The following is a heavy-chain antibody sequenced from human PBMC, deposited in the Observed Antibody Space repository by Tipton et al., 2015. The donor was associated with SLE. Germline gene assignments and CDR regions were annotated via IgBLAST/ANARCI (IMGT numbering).Heavy chain of an antibody. CDR2: IYPGDSDT. V-gene: IGHV5-51*03. CDR3: ARRYYYDSSGSTNDAFDI. D-gene: IGHD3-22*01. J-gene: IGHJ3*02. CDR1: GYSFTSYW. Sequence: QLVQSGAEVKKPGESLKISCKGSGYSFTSYWIGWVRQMPGKGLEWMGIIYPGDSDTRYSPSFQGQVTISADKSISTAYLQWSSLKASDTAMYYCARRYYYDSSGSTNDAFDIWGQGTMVTVSS.